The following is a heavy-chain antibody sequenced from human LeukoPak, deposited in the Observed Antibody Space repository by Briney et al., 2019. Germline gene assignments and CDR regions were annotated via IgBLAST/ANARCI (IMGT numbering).Heavy chain of an antibody. Sequence: GASVKVSCKASGYTFTGYYMHWVRQAPGQGLEWMGWINPNSGGTNYAQKFQGRVTMTRDTSISTAYMELSRLRSDDTAVYYCARDDGSSSVSSSYWGQGTLVTVSS. CDR1: GYTFTGYY. CDR2: INPNSGGT. V-gene: IGHV1-2*02. J-gene: IGHJ4*02. D-gene: IGHD6-6*01. CDR3: ARDDGSSSVSSSY.